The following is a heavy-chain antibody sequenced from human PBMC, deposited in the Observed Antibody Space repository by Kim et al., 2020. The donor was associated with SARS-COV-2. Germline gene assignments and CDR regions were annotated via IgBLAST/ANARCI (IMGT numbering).Heavy chain of an antibody. V-gene: IGHV4-34*01. Sequence: SETLSLTCAVYGGSFSGYYWSWIRQPPGKGLEWIGEINHSGSTNYNPSLKSRVTISVDTSKNQFSLKLSSVTAADTAVYYCARVGFRPMVRGVIIKPQRDYYYYMDVWGKGTTVTVSS. CDR3: ARVGFRPMVRGVIIKPQRDYYYYMDV. CDR1: GGSFSGYY. J-gene: IGHJ6*03. CDR2: INHSGST. D-gene: IGHD3-10*01.